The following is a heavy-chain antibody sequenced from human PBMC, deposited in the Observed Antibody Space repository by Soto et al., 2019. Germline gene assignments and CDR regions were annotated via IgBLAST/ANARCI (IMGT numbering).Heavy chain of an antibody. Sequence: EVQLLESGGGLVQPGGSLRLSCAASGFTFSSYAMSWVRQAPGKGLEWVSSISNNGGTTYYGDSVKGRFTISRDSSKNTLYLQMNSLRAEDTAVYFCAKGGAYNGPFHPWGQGTLVTVSS. CDR2: ISNNGGTT. D-gene: IGHD1-1*01. V-gene: IGHV3-23*01. J-gene: IGHJ5*02. CDR1: GFTFSSYA. CDR3: AKGGAYNGPFHP.